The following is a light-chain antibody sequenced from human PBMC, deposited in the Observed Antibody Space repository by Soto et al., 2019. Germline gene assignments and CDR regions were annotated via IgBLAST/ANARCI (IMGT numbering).Light chain of an antibody. Sequence: LTQPASVSGTPGQSITIACTGTSSDVGGYNFVSWYQQHPGKAPKLMIYDVTIRPSGVSSRFSGSKSGNTASLTISGLQAEDEADYYCSSYTSSSTLVFGTGTKVTV. CDR1: SSDVGGYNF. J-gene: IGLJ1*01. CDR2: DVT. V-gene: IGLV2-14*01. CDR3: SSYTSSSTLV.